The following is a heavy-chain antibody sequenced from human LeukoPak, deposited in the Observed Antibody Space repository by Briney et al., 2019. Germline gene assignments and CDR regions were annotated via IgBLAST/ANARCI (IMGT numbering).Heavy chain of an antibody. V-gene: IGHV4-59*01. D-gene: IGHD2-8*02. Sequence: SETLSLTCTVSGGSISSYYWSWIRQPPGKGLEWIGYIYYSGSTNYNPSLKSRVTISVDTSKNQFSLKLSSVTAADTAVYYCATVLGYWWYFDYWGQGTLVTISS. CDR1: GGSISSYY. CDR2: IYYSGST. CDR3: ATVLGYWWYFDY. J-gene: IGHJ4*02.